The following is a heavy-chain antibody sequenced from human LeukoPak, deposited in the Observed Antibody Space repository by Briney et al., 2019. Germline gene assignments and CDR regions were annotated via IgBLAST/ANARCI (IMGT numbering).Heavy chain of an antibody. V-gene: IGHV3-48*02. CDR3: ARDPSGWSYFDY. D-gene: IGHD6-19*01. CDR1: GFTFSSYS. CDR2: ISSSSSTI. Sequence: PGGSLRLSCAASGFTFSSYSMNWVRQPPGKGLEWLSYISSSSSTIYYADSVKGRFTISRDNAKNSLCLQMNSLRDEDTAVYYCARDPSGWSYFDYWGQGTLVTVSS. J-gene: IGHJ4*02.